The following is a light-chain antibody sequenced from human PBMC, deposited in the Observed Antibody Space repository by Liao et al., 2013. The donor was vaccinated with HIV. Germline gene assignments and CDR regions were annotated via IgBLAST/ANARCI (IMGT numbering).Light chain of an antibody. CDR1: NIGSKS. V-gene: IGLV3-21*01. CDR3: QVWDSSSDHPV. Sequence: SYELTQPPSVSVAPGKTARITCGGNNIGSKSVHWYQQKPGQAPVLLINRDSDRPSGIPERFSDSKSGNTATLTISSVEAGDEADYYCQVWDSSSDHPVFGGGTKLTVL. CDR2: RDS. J-gene: IGLJ2*01.